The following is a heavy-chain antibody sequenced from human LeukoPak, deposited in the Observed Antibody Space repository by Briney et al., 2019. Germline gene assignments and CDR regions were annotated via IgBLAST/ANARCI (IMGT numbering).Heavy chain of an antibody. D-gene: IGHD3-22*01. Sequence: GASVKVSCKVSGYTLTELSMHWVRQAPGKGREWMGGFDPEDGETIYAQKFQGRVTMTEDTSTDTAYMELSSLRSEDTAVYYCATGGGYYYAYFDYWGQGTLVTVSS. J-gene: IGHJ4*02. CDR2: FDPEDGET. CDR1: GYTLTELS. CDR3: ATGGGYYYAYFDY. V-gene: IGHV1-24*01.